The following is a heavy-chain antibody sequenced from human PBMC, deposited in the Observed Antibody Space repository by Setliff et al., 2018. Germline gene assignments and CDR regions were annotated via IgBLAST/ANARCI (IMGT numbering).Heavy chain of an antibody. Sequence: SETLSLTCAVYGGSFSNYYWSWIRQPPGKGLEWLGEVSHSGSTNYKPSLKGRVAMSVDTSKRQFSLKLDSVTAADTAVYYCASPRRDDLDTPFDAFDLWGQGTKVTVSS. CDR1: GGSFSNYY. CDR3: ASPRRDDLDTPFDAFDL. V-gene: IGHV4-34*01. D-gene: IGHD1-1*01. CDR2: VSHSGST. J-gene: IGHJ3*01.